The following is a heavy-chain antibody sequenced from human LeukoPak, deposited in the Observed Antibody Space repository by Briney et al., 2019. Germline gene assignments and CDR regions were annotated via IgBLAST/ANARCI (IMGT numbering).Heavy chain of an antibody. J-gene: IGHJ3*01. D-gene: IGHD2-15*01. CDR1: GGPFNGYF. V-gene: IGHV4-34*01. Sequence: PSETLSLTCAVYGGPFNGYFWNFCRQAPGKGLEWIGEINYSGSTTYNTSLKSRVTVSVDTSKNQFSMMLKSVTAADTAIYYCAGQSLGILRAFDVWGQGTKVTVSS. CDR2: INYSGST. CDR3: AGQSLGILRAFDV.